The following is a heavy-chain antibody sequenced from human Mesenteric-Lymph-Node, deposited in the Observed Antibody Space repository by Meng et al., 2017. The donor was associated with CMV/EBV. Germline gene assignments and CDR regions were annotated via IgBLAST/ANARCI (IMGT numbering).Heavy chain of an antibody. CDR1: GGSISSDSYY. CDR2: IYYSGIT. J-gene: IGHJ4*02. V-gene: IGHV4-31*02. Sequence: SGGSISSDSYYWTWIRQHPGKGMEWIGYIYYSGITYYNPSLKSRVTLSVDTSKNQFSLKLSSVTAADTAVYYCARALDYSNPRGFDYWGQGTLVTVSS. D-gene: IGHD4-11*01. CDR3: ARALDYSNPRGFDY.